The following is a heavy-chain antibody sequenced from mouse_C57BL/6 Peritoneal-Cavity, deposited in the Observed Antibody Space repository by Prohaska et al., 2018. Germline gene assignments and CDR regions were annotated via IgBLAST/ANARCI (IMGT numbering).Heavy chain of an antibody. J-gene: IGHJ1*03. V-gene: IGHV1-84*01. CDR3: ARNSGSYYCSSDWYFGV. CDR2: IYPWSSNT. D-gene: IGHD1-1*01. Sequence: QIQLQQSGPALVKPGDAVKLSCKASGYTFIDYYISWVKQRPGQGLEWIGWIYPWSSNTKYNEKFKGKATVTLDTSSSTSFMQRGSLTSEDSAVYFCARNSGSYYCSSDWYFGVWGTGTTVTVSS. CDR1: GYTFIDYY.